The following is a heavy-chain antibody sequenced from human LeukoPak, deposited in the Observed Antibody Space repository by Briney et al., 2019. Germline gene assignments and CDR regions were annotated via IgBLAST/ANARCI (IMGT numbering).Heavy chain of an antibody. CDR3: ARDLVGLDY. Sequence: GGSLRLSCAASGFTFSSYGMHWVRQAPGEGLEWVAVIWYDGSNKYYADSVKGRFTISRDNSKNTLYLQMNSLRAEDTAVYYCARDLVGLDYWGQGTLVTVSS. D-gene: IGHD2-8*02. J-gene: IGHJ4*02. CDR2: IWYDGSNK. V-gene: IGHV3-33*01. CDR1: GFTFSSYG.